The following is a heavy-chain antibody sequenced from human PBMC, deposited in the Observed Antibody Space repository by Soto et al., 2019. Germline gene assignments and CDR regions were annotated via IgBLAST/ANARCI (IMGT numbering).Heavy chain of an antibody. Sequence: GGSLRLSCAASGFTFSSYGMHWVRQAPGKGLEWVAYVSSDGSNQYYADSVKGRFTISRDNSKSTLFLQLDSLRVDDTAVYYCAKDRVIQLLPIWPDPWGQGTLVTVSS. CDR1: GFTFSSYG. D-gene: IGHD2-2*01. CDR3: AKDRVIQLLPIWPDP. CDR2: VSSDGSNQ. J-gene: IGHJ5*02. V-gene: IGHV3-30*18.